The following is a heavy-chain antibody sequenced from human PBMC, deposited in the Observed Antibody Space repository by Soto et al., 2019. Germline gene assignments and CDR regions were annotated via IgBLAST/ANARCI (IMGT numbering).Heavy chain of an antibody. V-gene: IGHV3-30*18. CDR1: GFTFSSYG. D-gene: IGHD6-13*01. CDR3: AKGRTKQLADY. CDR2: ISYDGSNK. J-gene: IGHJ4*02. Sequence: QVQLVESGGGVVQPGRSLRLSCAASGFTFSSYGMHWVRQAPGKGLEWVAVISYDGSNKYYADSVKGRFTISRDNSKNTLYLQMNSLRAEDTAVYYCAKGRTKQLADYWGQGTLVTVSS.